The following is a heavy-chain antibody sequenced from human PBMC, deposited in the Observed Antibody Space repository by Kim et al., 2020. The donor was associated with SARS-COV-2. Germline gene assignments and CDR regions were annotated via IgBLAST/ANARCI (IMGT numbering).Heavy chain of an antibody. CDR3: AKDSGYDFFGLKKQDNWFDP. V-gene: IGHV3-33*06. J-gene: IGHJ5*02. D-gene: IGHD5-12*01. Sequence: GGSLRLSCAASGFTFSSYGMHWVRQAPGKGLEWVAVIWYDGSNKYYADSVKGRFTISRDNSKNTLYLQMNSLRAEDTAVYYCAKDSGYDFFGLKKQDNWFDPWGQGTLVTVSS. CDR1: GFTFSSYG. CDR2: IWYDGSNK.